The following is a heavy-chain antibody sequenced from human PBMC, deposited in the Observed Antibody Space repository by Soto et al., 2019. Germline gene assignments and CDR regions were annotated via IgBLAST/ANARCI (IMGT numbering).Heavy chain of an antibody. D-gene: IGHD6-19*01. CDR3: AKDFGAWSDS. CDR2: ISYDGTDK. J-gene: IGHJ5*02. CDR1: GFAFSTYG. V-gene: IGHV3-30*18. Sequence: QVHLVESGGGVVQPGRSLTISCVGSGFAFSTYGMHWVRQAPAKGLEWVALISYDGTDKYYADSVKGRFSISRDNSKQTLSRQMDSLRPEDTAVYYCAKDFGAWSDSWGQGTLVNVSS.